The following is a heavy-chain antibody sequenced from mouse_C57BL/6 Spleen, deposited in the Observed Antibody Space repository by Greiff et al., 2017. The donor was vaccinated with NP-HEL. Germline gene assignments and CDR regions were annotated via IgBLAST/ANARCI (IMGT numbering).Heavy chain of an antibody. Sequence: EVHLVESGGGLVKPGGSLKLSCAASGFTFSDYGMHWVRQAPEKGLEWVAYISSGSSTIYYADTVKGRFTISRDNAKNTLFLQMTSLRSEDTAMYYCARRVYYGSSDAMDYWGQGTSVTVSS. CDR3: ARRVYYGSSDAMDY. V-gene: IGHV5-17*01. CDR2: ISSGSSTI. J-gene: IGHJ4*01. CDR1: GFTFSDYG. D-gene: IGHD1-1*01.